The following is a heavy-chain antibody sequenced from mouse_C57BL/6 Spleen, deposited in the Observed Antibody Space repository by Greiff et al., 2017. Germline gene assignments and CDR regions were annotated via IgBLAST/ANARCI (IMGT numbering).Heavy chain of an antibody. Sequence: EVHLVESEGGLVQPGSSMKLSCTASGFTFSDYYMAWVRQVPEKGLEWVANINYDGSSTYYLDSLKSRFIISRDNAKNILYLQMSSLKSEDTATYYCARDLKLGRYAMDYWGQGTSVTVSA. CDR3: ARDLKLGRYAMDY. CDR2: INYDGSST. J-gene: IGHJ4*01. V-gene: IGHV5-16*01. CDR1: GFTFSDYY. D-gene: IGHD4-1*01.